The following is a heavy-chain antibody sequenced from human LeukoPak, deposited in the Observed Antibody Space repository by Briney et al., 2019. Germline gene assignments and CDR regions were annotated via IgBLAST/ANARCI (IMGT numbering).Heavy chain of an antibody. D-gene: IGHD7-27*01. J-gene: IGHJ4*02. CDR3: AKDGATWRDSGAY. CDR1: GFPFSSYG. Sequence: PGGSLRLSCAASGFPFSSYGMHWVRQAPGKGLEWVALISYDGSNNHYADSVKGRLSISRDDSKNTLYLQMNSLRAEDTAVYYCAKDGATWRDSGAYWGQGTLVTVSS. V-gene: IGHV3-30*18. CDR2: ISYDGSNN.